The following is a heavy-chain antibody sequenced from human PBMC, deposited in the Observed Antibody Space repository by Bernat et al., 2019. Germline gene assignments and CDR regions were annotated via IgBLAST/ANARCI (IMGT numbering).Heavy chain of an antibody. CDR1: GFTFGSYG. J-gene: IGHJ4*02. Sequence: QVQLVESGGGVVQPGGSLRPSCAASGFTFGSYGIHWVRQAPGKGLEWVAGISYDGSHKYYADSVKGRFTISGDNAKGTLYLQMDSLRAEDTAVYYCAEVASRYCSGGSSTSGYFDYWGQGNLVTISA. D-gene: IGHD2-15*01. CDR3: AEVASRYCSGGSSTSGYFDY. CDR2: ISYDGSHK. V-gene: IGHV3-30*18.